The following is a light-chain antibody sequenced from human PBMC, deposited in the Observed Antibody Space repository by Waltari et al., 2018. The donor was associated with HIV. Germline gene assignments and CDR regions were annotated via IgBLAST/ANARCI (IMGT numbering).Light chain of an antibody. CDR1: SSDIGNYKY. V-gene: IGLV2-14*01. Sequence: QSALTQPASVSGSPGQSITIPCTGASSDIGNYKYVSWYQHHPGIAPKPIIYEDTNLPSGVSTRCSGSKSGKTASLTISGLQAEDESDYYCSSYTDSSVIFGGGTKVTVL. CDR2: EDT. CDR3: SSYTDSSVI. J-gene: IGLJ2*01.